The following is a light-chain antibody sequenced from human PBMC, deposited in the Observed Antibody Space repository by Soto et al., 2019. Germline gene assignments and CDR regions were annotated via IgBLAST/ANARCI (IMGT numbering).Light chain of an antibody. CDR1: SSDVGGYNY. J-gene: IGLJ1*01. Sequence: QSALPQPASVSGSPGQSITISCTGTSSDVGGYNYVSWYQQHPGQAPKLMTYEVSNRPSGVSSRFSGSKSGYTASLTISGLQAEDEAYYYCSSSSPSNPRYVFGTRTKVTVL. CDR2: EVS. CDR3: SSSSPSNPRYV. V-gene: IGLV2-14*01.